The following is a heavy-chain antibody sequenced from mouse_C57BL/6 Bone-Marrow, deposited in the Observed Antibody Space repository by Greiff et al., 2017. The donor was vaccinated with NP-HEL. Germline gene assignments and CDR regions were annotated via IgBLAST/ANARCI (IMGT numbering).Heavy chain of an antibody. J-gene: IGHJ3*01. CDR3: ARGTCFAC. CDR1: GYTFTDYY. CDR2: INPYNGGT. Sequence: VQLQQSGPVLVKPGASVKMSCKASGYTFTDYYMNWVKQSHGKGLEWIGGINPYNGGTSYNQKFKGKATLTVDKSSSTAYMELNSLTSADSAVYYCARGTCFACWGRVTLVTVS. V-gene: IGHV1-19*01.